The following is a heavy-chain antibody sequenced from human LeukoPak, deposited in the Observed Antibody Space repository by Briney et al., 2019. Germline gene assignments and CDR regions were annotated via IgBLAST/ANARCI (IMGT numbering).Heavy chain of an antibody. V-gene: IGHV3-9*01. Sequence: GGSLRLSCAASGFTFDDHAMHWVRQAPGKGLEWVSGISWNSGSIGYADSVKGRFTISRDNAKNSLYLQLNSLRAEDTAVYYCARGPYDYGEYIDYWGQGTLVTVSS. CDR1: GFTFDDHA. D-gene: IGHD4-17*01. J-gene: IGHJ4*02. CDR3: ARGPYDYGEYIDY. CDR2: ISWNSGSI.